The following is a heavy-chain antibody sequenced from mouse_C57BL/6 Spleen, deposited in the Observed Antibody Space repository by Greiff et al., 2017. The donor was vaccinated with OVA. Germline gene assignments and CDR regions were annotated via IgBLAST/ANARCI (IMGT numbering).Heavy chain of an antibody. J-gene: IGHJ2*01. CDR3: ARRGYYYGTYYFDY. D-gene: IGHD1-1*01. V-gene: IGHV1-55*01. CDR1: GYTFTSYW. CDR2: IYPGSGST. Sequence: QVQLQQPGAELVKPGASVKMSGKASGYTFTSYWITWVKQRPGQGLEWIGDIYPGSGSTNYNEKFKSKATLTVDTSSSTAYMQLSSLTSEDSAVYFCARRGYYYGTYYFDYWGKGTTLTVSS.